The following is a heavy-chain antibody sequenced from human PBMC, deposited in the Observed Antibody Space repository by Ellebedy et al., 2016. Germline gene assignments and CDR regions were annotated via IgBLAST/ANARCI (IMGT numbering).Heavy chain of an antibody. CDR1: GGSISSGGYY. Sequence: SETLSLTXTVSGGSISSGGYYWSWIRQHPGKGLEWIGYIYYSGSTKYNPSLMRRVTISVDTSKNQFSLKLTSVTAADTAVYYCARGGSYPTRYFDSWGQGTLVTVSS. V-gene: IGHV4-61*08. CDR2: IYYSGST. D-gene: IGHD1-26*01. J-gene: IGHJ4*02. CDR3: ARGGSYPTRYFDS.